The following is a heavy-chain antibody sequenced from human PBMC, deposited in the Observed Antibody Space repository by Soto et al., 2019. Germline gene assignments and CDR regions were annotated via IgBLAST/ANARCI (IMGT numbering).Heavy chain of an antibody. CDR1: GFSFSTYA. CDR2: ILHDETP. D-gene: IGHD2-21*01. J-gene: IGHJ4*02. CDR3: AKDLFPTSGQRFFFES. Sequence: DGSLRRSWAASGFSFSTYAMTWVRQAPGRGLEWVSTILHDETPFYTDSVKGRFTISRDNVRGTLYLQMNGLRVEDAALYFCAKDLFPTSGQRFFFESWGQGSLVTASS. V-gene: IGHV3-23*01.